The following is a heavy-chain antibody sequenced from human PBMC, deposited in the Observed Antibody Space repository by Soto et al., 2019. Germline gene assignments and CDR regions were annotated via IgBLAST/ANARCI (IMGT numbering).Heavy chain of an antibody. CDR3: ARRGIYYGSGSASYYYCGMDV. CDR1: GYSFTSYW. J-gene: IGHJ6*02. D-gene: IGHD3-10*01. CDR2: IDPSDSYT. Sequence: PGESLKISCKGSGYSFTSYWISWVRQMPGKGLEWMGRIDPSDSYTNYSPSFQGHVTISADKSISTAYLQWSSLKASDTAMYYGARRGIYYGSGSASYYYCGMDVWSQETTFTFSS. V-gene: IGHV5-10-1*01.